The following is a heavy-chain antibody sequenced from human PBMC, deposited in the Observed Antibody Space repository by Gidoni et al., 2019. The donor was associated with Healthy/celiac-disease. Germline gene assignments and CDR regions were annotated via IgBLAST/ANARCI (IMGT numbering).Heavy chain of an antibody. V-gene: IGHV3-64*01. CDR1: GFPFSSYA. D-gene: IGHD4-17*01. CDR2: ISSNGGST. J-gene: IGHJ4*02. Sequence: EVQLVESGGGLVQPGGSLRLSCSASGFPFSSYAMHWVRQAPGKGLEYVSAISSNGGSTYYANSVKGRFTISRDNSKNTLYLQMGSLRAEDMAVYYCARVSMTTVTMALDYWGQGTLVTVSS. CDR3: ARVSMTTVTMALDY.